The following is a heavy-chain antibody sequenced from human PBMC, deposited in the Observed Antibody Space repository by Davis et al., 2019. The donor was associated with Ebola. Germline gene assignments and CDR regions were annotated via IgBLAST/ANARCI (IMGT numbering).Heavy chain of an antibody. CDR3: ARDRTAMVGRDGMDV. V-gene: IGHV1-69*04. Sequence: SVKVSCKASRGTFSSYAISWVRQPPGQGLEWMGRIIPILGIANYAQKFQGRVTITADKSTSTAYMELSSLRSEDTAVYYCARDRTAMVGRDGMDVWGQGTTVTVSS. CDR1: RGTFSSYA. CDR2: IIPILGIA. D-gene: IGHD5-18*01. J-gene: IGHJ6*02.